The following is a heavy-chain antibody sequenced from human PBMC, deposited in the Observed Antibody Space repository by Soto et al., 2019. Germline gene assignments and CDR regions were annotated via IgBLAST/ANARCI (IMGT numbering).Heavy chain of an antibody. Sequence: SETLSLTCTVSGGSISSYYWSWIRQPPGKGLEWIGYIYYSGSTNYNPSLKSRVTISVDTSKNQFSLKLSSVTAADTAVYYCAREGLEYYYYYMDVWGKGTTVTVSS. CDR2: IYYSGST. V-gene: IGHV4-59*01. CDR1: GGSISSYY. CDR3: AREGLEYYYYYMDV. J-gene: IGHJ6*03.